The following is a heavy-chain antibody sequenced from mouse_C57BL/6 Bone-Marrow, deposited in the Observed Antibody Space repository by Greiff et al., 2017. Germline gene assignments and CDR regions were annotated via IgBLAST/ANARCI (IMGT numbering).Heavy chain of an antibody. Sequence: VQLQQPGAELVKPGASVKMSCKASGYTFTSYWLTWVNQRPGQGLEWIGDIYPGSGSTNYNEKFKSKATLTVDKSSSTAYMQISSLTSEDSAVYYCARAGYFDYWGQGTTLTVSS. V-gene: IGHV1-55*01. CDR2: IYPGSGST. CDR3: ARAGYFDY. CDR1: GYTFTSYW. J-gene: IGHJ2*01. D-gene: IGHD4-1*01.